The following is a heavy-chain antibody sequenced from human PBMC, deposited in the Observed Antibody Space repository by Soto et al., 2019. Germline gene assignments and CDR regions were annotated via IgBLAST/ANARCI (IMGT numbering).Heavy chain of an antibody. D-gene: IGHD3-3*01. V-gene: IGHV4-59*01. CDR3: ARQRWSGYYNGSWFDP. CDR2: IYYSGST. Sequence: SETLSLTCTVSGGSISSYYWSWIRQPPGKGLEWIGYIYYSGSTNYNPSLKSRVTISVDTSKNQFSLKLSSVTAADTAVYYCARQRWSGYYNGSWFDPWGQGTLVTVSS. J-gene: IGHJ5*02. CDR1: GGSISSYY.